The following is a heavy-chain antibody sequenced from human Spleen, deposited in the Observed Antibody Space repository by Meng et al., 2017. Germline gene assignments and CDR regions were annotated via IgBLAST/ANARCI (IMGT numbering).Heavy chain of an antibody. CDR1: GHTLTSHG. CDR3: ASLKGDYGTGDNWFDP. V-gene: IGHV1-18*01. J-gene: IGHJ5*02. D-gene: IGHD4-17*01. CDR2: ISTYNGDT. Sequence: QVQLVRSGSEVKKSGAPVKASCTASGHTLTSHGVTWVRQAPGQGLGWMGWISTYNGDTNYAENLQGRVTMTTDTSTGTAYMELRSLRSDDTAVYYCASLKGDYGTGDNWFDPWGQGTLVTVSS.